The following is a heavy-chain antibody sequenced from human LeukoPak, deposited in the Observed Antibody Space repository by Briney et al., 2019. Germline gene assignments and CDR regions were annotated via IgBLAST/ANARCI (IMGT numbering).Heavy chain of an antibody. Sequence: ASVKVSCKASGYTFTSYDINWVRQATGQGLEWMGCMNPNSGNTGYAQKFQGRVTMTRNTSISTAYMELSSLRSEDTAVYYCARGLGHIVVATEGAFDIWGQGTMVTVSS. CDR1: GYTFTSYD. CDR3: ARGLGHIVVATEGAFDI. V-gene: IGHV1-8*01. D-gene: IGHD2-21*02. CDR2: MNPNSGNT. J-gene: IGHJ3*02.